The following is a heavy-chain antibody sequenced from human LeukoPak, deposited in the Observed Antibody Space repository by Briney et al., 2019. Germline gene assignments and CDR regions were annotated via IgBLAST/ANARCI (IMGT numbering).Heavy chain of an antibody. CDR1: GFTFSSVE. D-gene: IGHD5-12*01. CDR3: GAIGSAYGYGAFDI. J-gene: IGHJ3*02. V-gene: IGHV3-48*03. CDR2: ISRSGSTI. Sequence: GGSLRLSCAGSGFTFSSVEMNWVRQAPGKGLEWVSYISRSGSTIYYADSVKGRFTISRDNAKKSLYLQMNSLRAEDTAVYYCGAIGSAYGYGAFDIWGQGTLVTVSS.